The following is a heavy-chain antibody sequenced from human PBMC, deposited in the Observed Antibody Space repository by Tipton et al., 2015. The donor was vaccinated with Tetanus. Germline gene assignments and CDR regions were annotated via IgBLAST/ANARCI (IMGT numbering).Heavy chain of an antibody. Sequence: QVQLVQSGAEVKKPGASVKVSCKASGYTFTSYYMHWVRQAPGQGLEWMGIINPSGGSTSYAQKFQGRVTMTRDTSTSTVYMELSSLRSEDTAVYYCARDPPPTYSSSQPFDYWGQGTLVTVSS. D-gene: IGHD6-6*01. CDR2: INPSGGST. V-gene: IGHV1-46*01. CDR1: GYTFTSYY. CDR3: ARDPPPTYSSSQPFDY. J-gene: IGHJ4*02.